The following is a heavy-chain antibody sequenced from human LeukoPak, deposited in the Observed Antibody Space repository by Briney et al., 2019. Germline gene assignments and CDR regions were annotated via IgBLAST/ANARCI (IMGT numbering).Heavy chain of an antibody. V-gene: IGHV1-24*01. Sequence: GASVKVSCTVSGYTLTELSMHWVRQAPGKGLEWMGGFDPEDGETIYAQKFQGRVTMTEDTSTDTAYMELSSLRSEDTAVYYCARARSNYYDSSGYYDFDYWGQGTLVTVSS. J-gene: IGHJ4*02. CDR1: GYTLTELS. CDR2: FDPEDGET. D-gene: IGHD3-22*01. CDR3: ARARSNYYDSSGYYDFDY.